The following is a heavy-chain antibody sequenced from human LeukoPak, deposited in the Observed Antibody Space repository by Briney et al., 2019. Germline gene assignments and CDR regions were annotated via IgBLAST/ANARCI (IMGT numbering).Heavy chain of an antibody. J-gene: IGHJ4*02. CDR3: ATERRYSSGRWDYYFDN. CDR1: GGSFNAYY. Sequence: SETLSLTYAVYGGSFNAYYWSWIRQPPGKGLEWIGEINHSGGTNYNPSLKSRVTMLVDTSMNQFSLKLISVTAADTAVYYCATERRYSSGRWDYYFDNWGQGTLVTVSS. V-gene: IGHV4-34*01. D-gene: IGHD6-19*01. CDR2: INHSGGT.